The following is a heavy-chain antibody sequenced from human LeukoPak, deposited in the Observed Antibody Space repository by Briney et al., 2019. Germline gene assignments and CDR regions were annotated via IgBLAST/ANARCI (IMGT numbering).Heavy chain of an antibody. CDR1: GYTFTSYG. CDR3: AREGSYYDSSGYDI. Sequence: ASVKVSCKASGYTFTSYGISWVRQAPGQGLEWMGWISAYNGNTNYAQKLQGRVTMTTDTSTSTAYMELRSMRSDDTAVYYCAREGSYYDSSGYDIWGQGTMVTVSS. V-gene: IGHV1-18*01. J-gene: IGHJ3*02. CDR2: ISAYNGNT. D-gene: IGHD3-22*01.